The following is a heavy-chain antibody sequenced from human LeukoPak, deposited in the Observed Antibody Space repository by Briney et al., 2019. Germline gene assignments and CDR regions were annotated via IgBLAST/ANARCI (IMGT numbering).Heavy chain of an antibody. CDR2: INPNSGGT. CDR1: GYTFTGYY. Sequence: ASVKVSYKASGYTFTGYYMHWVRQAPGQGLEWMGWINPNSGGTNYAQKFQGRVTMTRDTSISTAYMELSRLRSDDTAAYYCARTDFWSGYSSMNQFDYWGQGTLVTVSS. CDR3: ARTDFWSGYSSMNQFDY. D-gene: IGHD3-3*01. V-gene: IGHV1-2*02. J-gene: IGHJ4*02.